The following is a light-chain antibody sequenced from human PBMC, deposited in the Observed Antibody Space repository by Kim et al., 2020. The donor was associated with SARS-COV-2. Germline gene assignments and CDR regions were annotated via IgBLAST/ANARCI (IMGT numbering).Light chain of an antibody. CDR3: SSYTTANTRV. J-gene: IGLJ1*01. Sequence: GQSITIACTGTSSGIVAFDYVSWFQQHPGKAPKLMIYDVSERPSGISSRFSGSTYGNTASLTISGLQAEDEADYYCSSYTTANTRVFGTGTKVTVL. CDR2: DVS. V-gene: IGLV2-14*03. CDR1: SSGIVAFDY.